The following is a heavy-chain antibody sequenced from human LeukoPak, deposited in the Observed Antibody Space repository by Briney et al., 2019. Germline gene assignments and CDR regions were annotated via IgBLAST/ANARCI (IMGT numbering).Heavy chain of an antibody. J-gene: IGHJ6*03. Sequence: SVKLSCKASGGTFSSYAISWVRQAPGQGLEWVGGIIPIFGTANHAQKFQGRVTITMDESTSTAYMELSSLRSEDTAVYYCARAPWDYYGSGSYYPGGYYYYMDVWSKGTTVTVSS. D-gene: IGHD3-10*01. CDR1: GGTFSSYA. CDR2: IIPIFGTA. CDR3: ARAPWDYYGSGSYYPGGYYYYMDV. V-gene: IGHV1-69*05.